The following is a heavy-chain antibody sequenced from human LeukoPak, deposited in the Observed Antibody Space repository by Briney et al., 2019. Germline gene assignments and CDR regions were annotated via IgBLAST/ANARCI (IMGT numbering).Heavy chain of an antibody. Sequence: SETLSLTCTVSGGSINNSYWTWIRQPPGKGLEWIGHIYYSGSTNYSPSLKSRVTISVDTSKNQFSLKLSSVTAADTAVYYCARLTTVTTWSFDWGQGTLVTVSS. CDR3: ARLTTVTTWSFD. CDR1: GGSINNSY. D-gene: IGHD4-17*01. CDR2: IYYSGST. J-gene: IGHJ4*02. V-gene: IGHV4-59*01.